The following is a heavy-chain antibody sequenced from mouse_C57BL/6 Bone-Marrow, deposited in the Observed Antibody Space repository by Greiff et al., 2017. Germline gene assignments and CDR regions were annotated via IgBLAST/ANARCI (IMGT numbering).Heavy chain of an antibody. V-gene: IGHV1-15*01. J-gene: IGHJ2*01. CDR3: TANDY. Sequence: QVTLKESGAELVRPGASVTLSCKASGYTFTDYEMHWVKQTPVHGLEWIGAIDPETGGTAYNQKFKGKAILTADKSSSTAYMELRSLTSEDSAVYYCTANDYWGQGTTLTVSS. CDR1: GYTFTDYE. CDR2: IDPETGGT.